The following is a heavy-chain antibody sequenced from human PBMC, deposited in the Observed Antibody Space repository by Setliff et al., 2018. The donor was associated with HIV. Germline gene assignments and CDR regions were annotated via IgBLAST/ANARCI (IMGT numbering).Heavy chain of an antibody. CDR1: GYTLTKLS. Sequence: GASVKVSCKVSGYTLTKLSMHWVRQAPEKGLEWTGGFDPELGETFFAQNFRGRLTMTQDTSTDTAYMELTSLRSDDTAMYYCATDNREGVGTPYYFDYWGRGTQVTVSS. CDR3: ATDNREGVGTPYYFDY. D-gene: IGHD1-26*01. CDR2: FDPELGET. J-gene: IGHJ4*02. V-gene: IGHV1-24*01.